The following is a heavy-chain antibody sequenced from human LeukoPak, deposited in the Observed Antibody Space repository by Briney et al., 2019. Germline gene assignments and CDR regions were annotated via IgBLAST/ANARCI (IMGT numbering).Heavy chain of an antibody. CDR2: INPNAGNT. Sequence: SVKVSCKASGYTFISYYMYWVRQAPGHGLEWMGFINPNAGNTAYAQKFQGRVTMTRDTSTSTVYMDLTSLRSDDTAVYYCARGKYGDWYFDYWGQGSLVTVSS. V-gene: IGHV1-46*01. D-gene: IGHD4-17*01. J-gene: IGHJ4*01. CDR3: ARGKYGDWYFDY. CDR1: GYTFISYY.